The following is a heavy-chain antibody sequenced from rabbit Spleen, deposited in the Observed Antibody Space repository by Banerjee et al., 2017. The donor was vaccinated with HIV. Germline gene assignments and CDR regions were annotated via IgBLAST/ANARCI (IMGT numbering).Heavy chain of an antibody. Sequence: QSLQESGGGLFQPGGSLALTCKASGFSFSTTYWICWVRQAPGKGLEWIGCIYTGSGSTYYANWVNGRFTISSDNAQNTVDLHMNSLTAADTATYFCAREDVGGSVSLWGPGTLVTVS. D-gene: IGHD1-1*01. CDR1: GFSFSTTYW. V-gene: IGHV1S7*01. J-gene: IGHJ4*01. CDR2: IYTGSGST. CDR3: AREDVGGSVSL.